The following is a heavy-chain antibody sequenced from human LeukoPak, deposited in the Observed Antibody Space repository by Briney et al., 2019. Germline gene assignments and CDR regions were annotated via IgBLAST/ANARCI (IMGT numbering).Heavy chain of an antibody. J-gene: IGHJ5*02. CDR1: GYTFTSYA. V-gene: IGHV1-18*01. Sequence: ASVKVSCKASGYTFTSYAIHWVRQAPGQGLEWMGWISAYNGNTNYAQKLQGRVTMTTDTSTSTAYMELRSLRSEDTAVYYCARGLCTSCPGNWFDPWGQGTLVTVSS. CDR3: ARGLCTSCPGNWFDP. CDR2: ISAYNGNT. D-gene: IGHD2-2*01.